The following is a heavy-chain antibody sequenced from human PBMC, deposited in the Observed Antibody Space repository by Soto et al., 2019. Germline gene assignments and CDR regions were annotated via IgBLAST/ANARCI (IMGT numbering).Heavy chain of an antibody. D-gene: IGHD6-13*01. CDR2: MNPETSGST. CDR1: GFTFSDYY. Sequence: QVQLVESGGGLVKPGGSLRLSCAASGFTFSDYYMSWIRQAPGKGLEWVSYMNPETSGSTHYADFVRGRFTISRDNAKNSLYLQMNSLRAEDTAVYYCARGHWQLELWGQGTLVTVSS. V-gene: IGHV3-11*01. J-gene: IGHJ5*02. CDR3: ARGHWQLEL.